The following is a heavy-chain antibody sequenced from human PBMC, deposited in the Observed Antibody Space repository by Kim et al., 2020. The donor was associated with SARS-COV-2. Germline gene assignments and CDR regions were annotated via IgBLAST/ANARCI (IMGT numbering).Heavy chain of an antibody. V-gene: IGHV4-4*08. CDR2: T. CDR3: ARNAYYCMDV. J-gene: IGHJ6*03. D-gene: IGHD1-1*01. Sequence: TNYTPSLHGRVPISLDTSKNQFSLNLNSVTAADTAVYFCARNAYYCMDVWGKGTTVTVSS.